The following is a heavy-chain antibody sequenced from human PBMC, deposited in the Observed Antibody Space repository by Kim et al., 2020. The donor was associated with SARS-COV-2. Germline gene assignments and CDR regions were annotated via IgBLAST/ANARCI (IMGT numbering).Heavy chain of an antibody. J-gene: IGHJ4*02. Sequence: GGSLRLSCAASGFTFSSYGMHWVRQAPGKGLEWVAVISYDGSNKYYADSVKGRFTISRDNSKNTLYLQMNSLRAEDTAVYYCAKDRSFLEWLFDYWGQGTLVTVSS. D-gene: IGHD3-3*01. V-gene: IGHV3-30*18. CDR1: GFTFSSYG. CDR2: ISYDGSNK. CDR3: AKDRSFLEWLFDY.